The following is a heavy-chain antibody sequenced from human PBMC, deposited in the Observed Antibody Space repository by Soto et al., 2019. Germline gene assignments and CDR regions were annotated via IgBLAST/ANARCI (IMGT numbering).Heavy chain of an antibody. CDR2: VHHSGST. CDR1: GYSISSGYH. D-gene: IGHD3-10*01. J-gene: IGHJ5*02. Sequence: PSETLSLTCAVSGYSISSGYHWGWIRQPPGKGLEWLGSVHHSGSTYYNPSLKSRLTISVDKSKNQFSLNLTSVTAADTAVYYCARDYKSFSESSNWFDPWGQGTLVTVSS. CDR3: ARDYKSFSESSNWFDP. V-gene: IGHV4-38-2*02.